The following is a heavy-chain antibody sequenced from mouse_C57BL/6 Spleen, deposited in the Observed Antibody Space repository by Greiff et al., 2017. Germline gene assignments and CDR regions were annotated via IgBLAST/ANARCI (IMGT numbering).Heavy chain of an antibody. Sequence: EVQLQQSGAELVRPGASVKLSCTASGFNIKDDYMHWVKQRPEQGLEWIGWIDPENGDTEYASKFQGKATITADTSSTTAYLQLSSLTSEDTAVYYCTPLRGKSWYYFDYWGQGTTLTVSS. V-gene: IGHV14-4*01. CDR3: TPLRGKSWYYFDY. CDR2: IDPENGDT. J-gene: IGHJ2*01. CDR1: GFNIKDDY. D-gene: IGHD1-1*01.